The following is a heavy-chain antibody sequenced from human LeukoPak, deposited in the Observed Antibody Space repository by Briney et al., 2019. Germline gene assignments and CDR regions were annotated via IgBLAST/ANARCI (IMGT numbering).Heavy chain of an antibody. CDR3: AKVIREVDMSHDY. CDR1: GFTFTNYP. V-gene: IGHV3-23*01. J-gene: IGHJ4*02. D-gene: IGHD5-24*01. Sequence: GGSLELSWAASGFTFTNYPMSWVRQAPGKGLGWAPSIHYSGGSTYYADSVKGRFTISRDNSKNTLYLQMNSLRAEDTAVYYCAKVIREVDMSHDYWGQGALVTVSS. CDR2: IHYSGGST.